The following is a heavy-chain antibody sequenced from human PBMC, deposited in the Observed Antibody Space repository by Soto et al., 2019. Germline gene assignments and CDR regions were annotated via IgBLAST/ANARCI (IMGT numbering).Heavy chain of an antibody. V-gene: IGHV1-2*06. CDR2: INPKNGDT. CDR3: ATLKQAPGGTDN. CDR1: GYTFTAYY. D-gene: IGHD3-16*01. J-gene: IGHJ4*02. Sequence: ASVKVSCKTSGYTFTAYYIYWVRQAPGQGLEWMGRINPKNGDTNYAQKFQGRVTMTRDTSISTAYMELSSLRSDDTAFYYCATLKQAPGGTDNWGQGTLVTASS.